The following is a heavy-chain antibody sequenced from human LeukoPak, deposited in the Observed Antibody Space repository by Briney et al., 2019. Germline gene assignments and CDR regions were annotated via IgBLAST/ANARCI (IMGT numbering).Heavy chain of an antibody. Sequence: ASVTVSCMASGYTFTSYGISWVRQAPGQGLEWMGWISAYNGNTNYAQKLQGRVTMTTDTSTSTAYMELRSLRSDDTAVYYCARDMYGEHFDYWGQGTLVTVSS. CDR3: ARDMYGEHFDY. D-gene: IGHD4-17*01. V-gene: IGHV1-18*01. CDR2: ISAYNGNT. J-gene: IGHJ4*02. CDR1: GYTFTSYG.